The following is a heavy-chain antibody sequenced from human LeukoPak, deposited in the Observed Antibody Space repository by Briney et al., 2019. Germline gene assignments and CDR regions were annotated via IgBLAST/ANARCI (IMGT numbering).Heavy chain of an antibody. CDR2: INPNSGGT. D-gene: IGHD3-3*01. CDR3: DRSGDFWSGYHWFDP. V-gene: IGHV1-2*02. J-gene: IGHJ5*02. CDR1: GYTFTDYY. Sequence: ASVKVSCKASGYTFTDYYLHWVRQAPAHGIEWMGWINPNSGGTNYAQKFQGRVTMTRDTFISTAYMELSRLRSDDTSVYYCDRSGDFWSGYHWFDPWGQGTLVTVSS.